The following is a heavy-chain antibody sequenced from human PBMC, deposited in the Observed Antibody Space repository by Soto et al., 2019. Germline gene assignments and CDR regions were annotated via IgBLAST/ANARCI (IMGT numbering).Heavy chain of an antibody. V-gene: IGHV3-72*01. CDR3: ARARRGIAAAGEYYFDY. Sequence: EVQLVESGGGLVQPGGSLRLSCAAYGFTFSDHYMDWVRQAPGKGLEWVGRTRNKANSYTTEYAASVKGRFTISRDDSKNSLYLQMNSLKTEDTAVYYCARARRGIAAAGEYYFDYWGQGTLVTVSS. CDR2: TRNKANSYTT. D-gene: IGHD6-13*01. J-gene: IGHJ4*02. CDR1: GFTFSDHY.